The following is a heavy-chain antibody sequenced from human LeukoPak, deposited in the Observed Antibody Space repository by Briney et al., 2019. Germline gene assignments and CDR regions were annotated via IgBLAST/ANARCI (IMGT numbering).Heavy chain of an antibody. CDR1: GFTFDDYA. D-gene: IGHD5-24*01. CDR3: AKVGYNSWGIDY. Sequence: GGSLRLSCAASGFTFDDYAMQWVRQAPGKGLEWVSLISGDGGSTYYADSVKGRFTISRGNSKNSLYLQMNSLRTEDTALYYCAKVGYNSWGIDYWGQGTLVTVSS. CDR2: ISGDGGST. V-gene: IGHV3-43*02. J-gene: IGHJ4*02.